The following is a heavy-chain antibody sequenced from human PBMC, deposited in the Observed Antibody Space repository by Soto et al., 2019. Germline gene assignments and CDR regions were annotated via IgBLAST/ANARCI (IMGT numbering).Heavy chain of an antibody. CDR1: GFSVRSYT. CDR3: ARDGMTTGDT. D-gene: IGHD2-21*02. J-gene: IGHJ4*02. Sequence: PSDTLCITCIFSGFSVRSYTWSWVRQPANKGLEWIGRVFSSVSATYNPSLKSRVSISMDTPENRISLKLDSVTAADAGVYFCARDGMTTGDTWGPGTLVNVSS. V-gene: IGHV4-4*07. CDR2: VFSSVSA.